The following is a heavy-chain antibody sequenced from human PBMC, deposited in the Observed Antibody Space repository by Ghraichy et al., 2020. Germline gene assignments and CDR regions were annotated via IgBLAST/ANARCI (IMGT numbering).Heavy chain of an antibody. CDR3: ARLRAAGTGFLYYFDY. D-gene: IGHD6-13*01. V-gene: IGHV3-7*03. J-gene: IGHJ4*02. Sequence: GGSLRLSCVASGFTFSSYAMSWVRQAPGKGLEWVATIKQDGSEKYYVDSVKGRFTISRDNAKSSLYLQMNSLRAEDTAVYYCARLRAAGTGFLYYFDYWGPGTLVTVSS. CDR1: GFTFSSYA. CDR2: IKQDGSEK.